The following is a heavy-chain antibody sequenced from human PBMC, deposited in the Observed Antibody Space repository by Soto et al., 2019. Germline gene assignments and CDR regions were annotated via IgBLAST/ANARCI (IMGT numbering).Heavy chain of an antibody. CDR2: MKPNSGNT. D-gene: IGHD3-10*01. J-gene: IGHJ4*02. CDR3: ARGHGSLQGSPFDY. Sequence: QVQLVQSGAEVKKPGASVKVSCKASGYTFTNYDINWVRQATGQGLEWMGWMKPNSGNTGYAQKFQGRVTMTRDTSISTAYMELSSLRSEDTAVYYCARGHGSLQGSPFDYWGQGTLVTVSS. V-gene: IGHV1-8*01. CDR1: GYTFTNYD.